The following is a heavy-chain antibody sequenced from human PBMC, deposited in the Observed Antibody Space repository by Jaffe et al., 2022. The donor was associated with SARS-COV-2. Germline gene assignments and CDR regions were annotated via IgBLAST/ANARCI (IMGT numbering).Heavy chain of an antibody. J-gene: IGHJ4*02. V-gene: IGHV3-7*01. CDR2: IKQDGSEK. Sequence: EVQLVESGGGLVQPGGSLRLSCAASGFTFSSYWMSWVRQAPGKGLEWVANIKQDGSEKYYVDSVKGRFTISRDNAKNSLYLQMNSLRAEDTAVYYCARGVLWFGVPLGADYWGQGTLVTVSS. CDR3: ARGVLWFGVPLGADY. CDR1: GFTFSSYW. D-gene: IGHD3-10*01.